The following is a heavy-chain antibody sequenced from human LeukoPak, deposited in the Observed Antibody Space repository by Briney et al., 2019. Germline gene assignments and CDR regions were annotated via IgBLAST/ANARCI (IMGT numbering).Heavy chain of an antibody. V-gene: IGHV3-48*03. CDR1: GFTFSRYE. Sequence: GGSLRLSCAASGFTFSRYEMNWARQAPGKGLEWISYIDSSGSVIYYVDSVKGRFTISRDNAKNSMFLQMNSLRAEDTAVYYCTRDEATTSRGTLPEYWGQGTLVTVSS. CDR3: TRDEATTSRGTLPEY. D-gene: IGHD1-14*01. J-gene: IGHJ4*02. CDR2: IDSSGSVI.